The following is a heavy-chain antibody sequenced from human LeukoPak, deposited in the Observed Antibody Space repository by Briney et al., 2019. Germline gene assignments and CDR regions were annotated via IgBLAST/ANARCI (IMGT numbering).Heavy chain of an antibody. D-gene: IGHD5-24*01. V-gene: IGHV3-7*01. CDR3: TRDDGYNRFYI. CDR1: GFIFKKTW. CDR2: INDDGKTT. Sequence: GGSLRLSCAASGFIFKKTWMTWVRQAPGKGLEWVANINDDGKTTNHVDSVRGRFTISRDNTRNLLYLQMNSLRADDTAVYYCTRDDGYNRFYIWGQGTMVSVSS. J-gene: IGHJ3*02.